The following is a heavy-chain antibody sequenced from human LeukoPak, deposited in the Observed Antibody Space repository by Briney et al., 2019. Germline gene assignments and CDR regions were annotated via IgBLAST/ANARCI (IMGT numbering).Heavy chain of an antibody. CDR1: GYTFPSYF. CDR2: INPTGGST. D-gene: IGHD3-22*01. Sequence: ASVKVSCKASGYTFPSYFMHWVRQAPGQGLEWMGIINPTGGSTTYAQKFQGRVTMTRDTSTSTVYMELSSLRSEDTAVYYCASDYYDSSGYDRWGQGTLVTVSS. V-gene: IGHV1-46*01. CDR3: ASDYYDSSGYDR. J-gene: IGHJ4*02.